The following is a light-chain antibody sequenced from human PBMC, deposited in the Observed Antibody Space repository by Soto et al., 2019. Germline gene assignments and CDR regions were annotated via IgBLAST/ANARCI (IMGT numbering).Light chain of an antibody. CDR2: EVS. J-gene: IGLJ2*01. Sequence: QSALTQPASVSGSPGQSITISCTGTSSDVGGYNYVSWYQQHPGKAPKVMIYEVSHRPSGVSDRFSGSKSGNTASLTISGLQAEDEADYYCSSYTSSTTPLFGGGTKLTVL. V-gene: IGLV2-14*01. CDR3: SSYTSSTTPL. CDR1: SSDVGGYNY.